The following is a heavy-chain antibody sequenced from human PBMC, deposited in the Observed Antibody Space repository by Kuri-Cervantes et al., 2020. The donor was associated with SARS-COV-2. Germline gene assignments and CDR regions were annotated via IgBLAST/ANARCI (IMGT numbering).Heavy chain of an antibody. CDR1: GFTFSSYW. J-gene: IGHJ4*02. CDR3: AREGDRITSDYYFDY. V-gene: IGHV3-7*01. D-gene: IGHD1-20*01. Sequence: GGSLRLSCAASGFTFSSYWMSWVRQAPGKGLEWVANIKQDGSEKYYVDSVKGRFTISRDNAKNSLYLQMNSLRAEDTAVYYCAREGDRITSDYYFDYWGQGTLVTVSS. CDR2: IKQDGSEK.